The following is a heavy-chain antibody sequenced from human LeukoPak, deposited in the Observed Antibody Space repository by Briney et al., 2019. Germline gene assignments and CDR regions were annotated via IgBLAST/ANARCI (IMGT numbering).Heavy chain of an antibody. CDR1: GFTFSSYG. CDR3: AKTYYDSSGADY. CDR2: ISYDGSNK. Sequence: GGSLRLSCAASGFTFSSYGMHWVRQAPGKGLEWVAVISYDGSNKYYADSVKGRFTISRDNSKNTLYLQMNSLRAEDTAVYYCAKTYYDSSGADYWGLGTLVTVSS. J-gene: IGHJ4*02. V-gene: IGHV3-30*18. D-gene: IGHD3-22*01.